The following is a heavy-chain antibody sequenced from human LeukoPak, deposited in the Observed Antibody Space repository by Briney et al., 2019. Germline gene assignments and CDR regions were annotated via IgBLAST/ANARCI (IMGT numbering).Heavy chain of an antibody. CDR3: ARGDGSGSKYYYYYGMDV. CDR2: IYHSGST. D-gene: IGHD3-10*01. J-gene: IGHJ6*02. V-gene: IGHV4-4*02. Sequence: PSGTLSLTCAVSGGSISSSNWWSWVRQPPGQGLEWIGEIYHSGSTNYNPSLKSRVTISVDKSKNQFSLKLSSVTAADTAVYYCARGDGSGSKYYYYYGMDVWGQGTTVTVSS. CDR1: GGSISSSNW.